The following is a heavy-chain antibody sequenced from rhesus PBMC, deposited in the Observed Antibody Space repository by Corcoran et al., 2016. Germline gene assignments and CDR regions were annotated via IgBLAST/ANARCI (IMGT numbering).Heavy chain of an antibody. CDR3: ARPGGELTFNY. CDR2: INPSNGNA. CDR1: GYTVTSYY. J-gene: IGHJ4*01. D-gene: IGHD1-44*01. Sequence: QLQLVHAGAEVKKPGTSVKLSGNASGYTVTSYYINWVIQAPGQVLEWMGYINPSNGNAVYAQRFQGRVTLTRDTSTSTAYMELNSLRSEDTAMYFCARPGGELTFNYWGQGVQVTVSS. V-gene: IGHV1-200*01.